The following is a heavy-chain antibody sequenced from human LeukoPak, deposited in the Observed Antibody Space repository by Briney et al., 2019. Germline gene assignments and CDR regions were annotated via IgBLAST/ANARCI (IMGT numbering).Heavy chain of an antibody. CDR1: GFTVSSNY. V-gene: IGHV3-53*01. Sequence: GALRLSCAASGFTVSSNYMSWVRQAPGKGLEWVSVIYSGGSTYYADSVKGRFTISRDNSKNTLYLQMNSLRAEDTAVYYCARDKYSSGPGDFDYWGQGTLVTVSS. CDR2: IYSGGST. CDR3: ARDKYSSGPGDFDY. J-gene: IGHJ4*02. D-gene: IGHD6-19*01.